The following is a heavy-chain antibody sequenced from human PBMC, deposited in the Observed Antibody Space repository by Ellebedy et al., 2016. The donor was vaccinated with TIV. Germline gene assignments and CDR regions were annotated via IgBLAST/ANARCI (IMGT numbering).Heavy chain of an antibody. V-gene: IGHV3-74*01. CDR1: GFTFSTYW. CDR3: ASLNYGSGSIP. J-gene: IGHJ5*02. D-gene: IGHD3-10*01. Sequence: GGSLRLSCAASGFTFSTYWMNWVRQAPGKGLVWVARINNDGSSTNYADSVKGRFTISRDNAKNSLYLQMNSLRDEDTAVYYCASLNYGSGSIPWGQGTLVTVSS. CDR2: INNDGSST.